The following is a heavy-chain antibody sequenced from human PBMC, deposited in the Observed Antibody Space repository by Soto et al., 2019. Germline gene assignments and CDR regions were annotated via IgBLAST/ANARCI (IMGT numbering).Heavy chain of an antibody. V-gene: IGHV4-34*02. CDR3: ARGLRGVIITSYYFVMDV. J-gene: IGHJ6*02. D-gene: IGHD3-10*01. CDR2: INHSGRT. Sequence: QVQLQQWGAGLLKPSETLSLTCAVYGGSFSGYYWSWIRQPPGKGLEWIGDINHSGRTNYNPSLKSRVTXXIXMSKNQFSLRLTSVTAADTAVYYCARGLRGVIITSYYFVMDVWGQGTTVIVSS. CDR1: GGSFSGYY.